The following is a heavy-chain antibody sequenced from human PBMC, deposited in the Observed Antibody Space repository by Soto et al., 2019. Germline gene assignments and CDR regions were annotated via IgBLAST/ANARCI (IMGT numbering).Heavy chain of an antibody. V-gene: IGHV3-48*02. CDR3: AKYCSSDVCFDY. J-gene: IGHJ4*02. D-gene: IGHD2-8*01. CDR2: ISGSGDTK. CDR1: GFTFSSCS. Sequence: GGSLRLSCASSGFTFSSCSMNWVRQAPGKGLEWVSFISGSGDTKYYADSVKGRFTISRDNAKDSLYLQMSSLRDEDTAVYYCAKYCSSDVCFDYWGQGTLVTVSS.